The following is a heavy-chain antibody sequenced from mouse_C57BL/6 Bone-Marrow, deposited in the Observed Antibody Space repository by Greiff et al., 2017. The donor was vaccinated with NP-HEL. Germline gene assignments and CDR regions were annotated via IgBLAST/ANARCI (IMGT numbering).Heavy chain of an antibody. J-gene: IGHJ1*03. CDR2: ISYDGSN. V-gene: IGHV3-6*01. D-gene: IGHD1-1*01. CDR3: ASGPYYGSVRDV. CDR1: GYSITSGYY. Sequence: EVQLQESGPGLVKPSQSLSLTCSVTGYSITSGYYWNWIRQFPGNKLEWMGYISYDGSNNYNPSLKNRISITRDTSKNQFFLKLNSVTTEDTATYYCASGPYYGSVRDVWGTGTTVTVSS.